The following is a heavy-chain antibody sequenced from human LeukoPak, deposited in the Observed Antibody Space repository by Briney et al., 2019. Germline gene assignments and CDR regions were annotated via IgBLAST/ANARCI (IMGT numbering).Heavy chain of an antibody. CDR2: IHYRGGT. J-gene: IGHJ3*02. Sequence: SETLSLTCAVSGGSISNENWWSWVRQPPGKGLEWIGEIHYRGGTNYNPSLRSRVTISVDTSKNQFSLKMTSVTAADTAVYYCATPNDAFDIWGQGTMVTVSS. V-gene: IGHV4-4*02. CDR3: ATPNDAFDI. CDR1: GGSISNENW.